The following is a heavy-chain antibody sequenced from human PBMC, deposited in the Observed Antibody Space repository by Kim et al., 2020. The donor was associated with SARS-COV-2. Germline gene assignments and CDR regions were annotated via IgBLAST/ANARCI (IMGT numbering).Heavy chain of an antibody. V-gene: IGHV1-8*01. J-gene: IGHJ6*03. CDR1: GYTFTSYD. Sequence: ASVKVSCKASGYTFTSYDINWVRQATGQGLEWMGWMNPNSGNTGYAQKFQGRVTMTRNTSIRTAYMELSSLRSEDTAVYYCARAKLVQGVFYYYYYMDAWGKGTTVTVSS. D-gene: IGHD3-10*01. CDR2: MNPNSGNT. CDR3: ARAKLVQGVFYYYYYMDA.